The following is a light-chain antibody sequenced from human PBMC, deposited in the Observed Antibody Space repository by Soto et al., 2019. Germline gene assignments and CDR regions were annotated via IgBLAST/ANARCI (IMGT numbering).Light chain of an antibody. CDR2: WAS. CDR1: QSVLFRSNNKNY. CDR3: QQYYDTLPS. V-gene: IGKV4-1*01. J-gene: IGKJ5*01. Sequence: DIVMTQSPDSLAVSLGERATINCKSSQSVLFRSNNKNYLGWYQQKSGQPPRLLIFWASTREYGVPDRFSGSVSGKDFTITIRSLQAEDVAVYYCQQYYDTLPSFDQGTGLEIK.